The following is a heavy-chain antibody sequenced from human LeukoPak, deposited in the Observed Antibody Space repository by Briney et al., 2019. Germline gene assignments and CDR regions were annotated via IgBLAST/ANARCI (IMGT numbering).Heavy chain of an antibody. D-gene: IGHD3-16*02. Sequence: GGSLRLSCAASGFTFSSYSMNWVRQAPGKGLEWVSSISSSSSYIYYADSVKGRFTISRDNAKNSLYLQMNSLRAEDTAAYYCARASTITFGGVIAEFDYWGQGTLVTVSS. J-gene: IGHJ4*02. CDR2: ISSSSSYI. CDR1: GFTFSSYS. V-gene: IGHV3-21*01. CDR3: ARASTITFGGVIAEFDY.